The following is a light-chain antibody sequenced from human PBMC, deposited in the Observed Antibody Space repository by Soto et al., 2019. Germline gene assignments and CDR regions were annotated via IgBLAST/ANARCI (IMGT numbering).Light chain of an antibody. CDR3: CSYAPSSTWV. Sequence: QSVLTQPASVSGSPGQSITISCTGTSSDVGSYNLVSWYQQLPDKAPKLMIYEVTKRPSGVSDRFSGSKSGNTASLTISGLQAEDEADYYCCSYAPSSTWVFGGGTKLTVL. CDR2: EVT. J-gene: IGLJ3*02. CDR1: SSDVGSYNL. V-gene: IGLV2-23*02.